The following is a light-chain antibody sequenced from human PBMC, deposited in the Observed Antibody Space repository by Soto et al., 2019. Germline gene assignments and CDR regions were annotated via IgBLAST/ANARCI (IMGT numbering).Light chain of an antibody. J-gene: IGLJ3*02. CDR2: TTS. CDR3: QYYDSSLSALV. V-gene: IGLV1-40*01. Sequence: SLLTHPPSLSGAPGQVVTISCAGTSSNIGAGYDVHWYQQVRATAPKLLIYTTSNRPSGVPDRFSGSKSGTSASLAITGLQAADEADYYCQYYDSSLSALVFGGGTKVPVL. CDR1: SSNIGAGYD.